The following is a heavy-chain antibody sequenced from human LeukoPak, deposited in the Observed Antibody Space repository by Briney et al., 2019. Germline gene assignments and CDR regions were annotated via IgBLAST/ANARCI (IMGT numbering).Heavy chain of an antibody. CDR3: ASAAAHDYYYGIDV. CDR2: IYPGDSDT. D-gene: IGHD6-13*01. V-gene: IGHV5-51*01. CDR1: GYILTSYW. J-gene: IGHJ6*02. Sequence: GESLKISCKGSGYILTSYWIGWVRQLPGKGLEWMGIIYPGDSDTRYSPSFQGQVTISADKSISTACLQWSSLKASDTAMYYCASAAAHDYYYGIDVWGQGTTVTVSS.